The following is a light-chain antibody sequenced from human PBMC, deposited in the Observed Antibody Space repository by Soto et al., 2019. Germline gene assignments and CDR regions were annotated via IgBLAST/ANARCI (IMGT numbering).Light chain of an antibody. Sequence: EIVLTQSPATLSLSPGERATLSCRASQSISSYLAWYQQKPGQAPRLLIYDASNRATGIPARFSGSGSATDFTLTICCLEPEDFAVYYCQQRTNWPGGTFGQGTKLEI. V-gene: IGKV3-11*01. CDR2: DAS. CDR3: QQRTNWPGGT. CDR1: QSISSY. J-gene: IGKJ2*01.